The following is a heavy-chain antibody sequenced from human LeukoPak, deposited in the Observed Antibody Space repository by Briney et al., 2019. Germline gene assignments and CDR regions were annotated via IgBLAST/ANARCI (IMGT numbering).Heavy chain of an antibody. V-gene: IGHV4-59*08. D-gene: IGHD3-3*01. Sequence: SETLSLTCSVSGGSISTYYWSWIRQPPGKGLEWIGYIYYSGSTSYNPSLKSRVIISVDTSKNQFSLKLSSVTAADTAVYYCASRSDYDFWSGSNYYMDVWGKGTTVTVSS. CDR2: IYYSGST. CDR1: GGSISTYY. CDR3: ASRSDYDFWSGSNYYMDV. J-gene: IGHJ6*03.